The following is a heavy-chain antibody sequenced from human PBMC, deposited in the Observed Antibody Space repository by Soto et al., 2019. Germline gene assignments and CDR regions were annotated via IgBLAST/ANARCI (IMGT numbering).Heavy chain of an antibody. Sequence: VESLRPSFSASGFTFSTYWMHWVRQAPGKGLVWVSRINSDGSSTSYADSVKGRFTISRDNAKNTLYLQMNSLRAEDTAVYYCARDSDYYGSGNPFDPWGQGT. CDR3: ARDSDYYGSGNPFDP. V-gene: IGHV3-74*01. CDR1: GFTFSTYW. J-gene: IGHJ5*02. D-gene: IGHD3-10*01. CDR2: INSDGSST.